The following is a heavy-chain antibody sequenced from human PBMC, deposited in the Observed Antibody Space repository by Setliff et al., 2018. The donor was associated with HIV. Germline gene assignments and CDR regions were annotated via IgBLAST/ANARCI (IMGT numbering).Heavy chain of an antibody. J-gene: IGHJ6*02. Sequence: SETLSLTCTVSGDSVSSASYYWGWIRQPPGKGLEWIGSIYHSGSTYYNPSLKSRVTISVDTSKNQFSLKLSSVTAADTAVYYRARQYNRQYGMDVWGQGTTVTVSS. V-gene: IGHV4-39*01. CDR2: IYHSGST. D-gene: IGHD1-20*01. CDR1: GDSVSSASYY. CDR3: ARQYNRQYGMDV.